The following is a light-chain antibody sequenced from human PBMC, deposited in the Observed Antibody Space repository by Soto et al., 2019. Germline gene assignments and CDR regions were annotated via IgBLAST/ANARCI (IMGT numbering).Light chain of an antibody. CDR1: SSDVGGYNY. J-gene: IGLJ1*01. V-gene: IGLV2-8*01. CDR3: SSYAGSSHYV. CDR2: EVS. Sequence: QSVLTQPPSASGSPGQSVTISCTGTSSDVGGYNYISWYQQHPGKAPKLTIYEVSKRPSGVPDRFSGSKSGNTASLTVSGLQAEDEADYFCSSYAGSSHYVFGTGTKVTVL.